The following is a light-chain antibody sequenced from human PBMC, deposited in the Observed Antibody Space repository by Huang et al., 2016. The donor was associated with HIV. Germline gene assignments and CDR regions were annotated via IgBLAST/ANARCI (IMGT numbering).Light chain of an antibody. Sequence: IQLTQSPSSLSASVGDRVTITCRASQGIGRYLVWYQQKPGKAPKLLIYAAATLQRGVPSWFSGSGSGTDFTLTIGSLQPEDFATYYCQQLKTYPITFGPGTQVDIK. V-gene: IGKV1-9*01. J-gene: IGKJ3*01. CDR2: AAA. CDR3: QQLKTYPIT. CDR1: QGIGRY.